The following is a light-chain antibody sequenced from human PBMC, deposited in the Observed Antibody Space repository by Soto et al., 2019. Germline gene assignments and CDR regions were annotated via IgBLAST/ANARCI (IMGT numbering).Light chain of an antibody. J-gene: IGLJ2*01. V-gene: IGLV2-14*01. Sequence: QSALTQPASVSGSPGQSITISCSGTSNDVGGYDYVSWYQQHPGKAPKLVIYEVSNRTSWVSNRFSGSKSGNTASLTISGLRPEDEADYYCNSYTRSSTLVFGGGTKLTVL. CDR1: SNDVGGYDY. CDR3: NSYTRSSTLV. CDR2: EVS.